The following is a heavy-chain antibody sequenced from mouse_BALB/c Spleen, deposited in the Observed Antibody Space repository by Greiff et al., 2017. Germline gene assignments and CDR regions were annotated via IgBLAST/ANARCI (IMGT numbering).Heavy chain of an antibody. CDR1: GFSLTSYG. V-gene: IGHV2-2*02. D-gene: IGHD2-1*01. J-gene: IGHJ1*01. CDR2: IWSGGST. Sequence: VKLQESGPGLVQPSQSLSITCTVSGFSLTSYGVHWVRQSPGKGLEWLGVIWSGGSTDYNAAFISRLSISKDNSKSQVFFKMNSLQANDTAIYYCARRIDYGTYFDVWGAGTTVTVSS. CDR3: ARRIDYGTYFDV.